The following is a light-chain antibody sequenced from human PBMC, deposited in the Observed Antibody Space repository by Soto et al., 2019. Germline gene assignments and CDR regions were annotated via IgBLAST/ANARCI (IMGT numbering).Light chain of an antibody. J-gene: IGKJ1*01. CDR2: GAS. V-gene: IGKV3-20*01. CDR3: QQYGSSPRT. CDR1: QSVSSSY. Sequence: EIVLTQSPGTLSLSPGERATLSCRASQSVSSSYLAWYQQKPGQAPRLLIYGASSRATGIPDRFSGRGSGPDFTLTIRRLEPEDFAVYYCQQYGSSPRTFGQGTKVEIK.